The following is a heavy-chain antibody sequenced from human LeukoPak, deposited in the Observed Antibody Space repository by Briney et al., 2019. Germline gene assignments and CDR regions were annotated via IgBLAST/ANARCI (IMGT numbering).Heavy chain of an antibody. V-gene: IGHV3-23*01. CDR1: GGSISSYY. CDR3: AKGSSGYFRTYFDY. D-gene: IGHD3-22*01. CDR2: ISGSGGST. Sequence: ETLSLTCTVSGGSISSYYWSWVRQAPGKGLEWVSAISGSGGSTYYADSVKGRFTISRDNSKNTLYLQMNSLRAEDTAVYYCAKGSSGYFRTYFDYWGQGTLVTVSS. J-gene: IGHJ4*02.